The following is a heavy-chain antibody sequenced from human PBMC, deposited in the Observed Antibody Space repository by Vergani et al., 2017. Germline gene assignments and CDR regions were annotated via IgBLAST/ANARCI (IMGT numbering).Heavy chain of an antibody. D-gene: IGHD1-26*01. CDR3: ARHGEGGSSYYYYYYYMDV. CDR1: GGSISSSSYY. J-gene: IGHJ6*03. Sequence: QLQLQESGPGLVKPSETLSLTCTVSGGSISSSSYYWGWIRQPPGKGLEWIGSIYYSGSTYYNPSLKSRVTISVDTSKNQFSLKLSSVTAADTAVYYCARHGEGGSSYYYYYYYMDVWGKGTTVTVSS. V-gene: IGHV4-39*01. CDR2: IYYSGST.